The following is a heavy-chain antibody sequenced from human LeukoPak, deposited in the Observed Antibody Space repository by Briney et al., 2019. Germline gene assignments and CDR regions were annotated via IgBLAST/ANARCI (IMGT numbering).Heavy chain of an antibody. Sequence: PGGSLRLSCAASGFTFNYYGMHWVRQAPGKGLVWVSRINTDGSSTNYADSVKGRFTISRDNAKNSLYLQMNSLRAEDTALYYCAKDSPVPPYCSGGSCYAYYFDYWGQGTLVTVSS. D-gene: IGHD2-15*01. CDR1: GFTFNYYG. CDR2: INTDGSST. V-gene: IGHV3-74*01. CDR3: AKDSPVPPYCSGGSCYAYYFDY. J-gene: IGHJ4*02.